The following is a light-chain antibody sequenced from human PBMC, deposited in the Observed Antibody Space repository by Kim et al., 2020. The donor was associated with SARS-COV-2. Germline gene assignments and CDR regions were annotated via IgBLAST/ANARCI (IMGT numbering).Light chain of an antibody. CDR1: QDIANY. CDR2: AAS. V-gene: IGKV1-16*01. CDR3: QQYNTYPII. J-gene: IGKJ5*01. Sequence: DIQMTQSPSSLSASVGDTVTITCRASQDIANYLAWYQQKPGKAPKSLMYAASSLESGVPSRFSGSGSGTDFTLTINSVQPEDFATYYCQQYNTYPIIFGQGTRLEVK.